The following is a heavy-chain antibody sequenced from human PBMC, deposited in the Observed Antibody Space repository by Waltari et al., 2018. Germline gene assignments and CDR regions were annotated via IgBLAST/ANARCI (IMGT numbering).Heavy chain of an antibody. CDR1: CGSISSGSYY. D-gene: IGHD2-21*01. CDR2: IYTSGST. J-gene: IGHJ4*02. CDR3: ARGSRCDGYNQHVDY. V-gene: IGHV4-61*09. Sequence: QVQLQESCPGLVKPSQTLSLTCTVSCGSISSGSYYCSWIRQPAGKGLEGNGYIYTSGSTNYNPSLKSRVTISVDTSKNQFSLKLISVTAADTAVYYCARGSRCDGYNQHVDYWVQGTLVTVSS.